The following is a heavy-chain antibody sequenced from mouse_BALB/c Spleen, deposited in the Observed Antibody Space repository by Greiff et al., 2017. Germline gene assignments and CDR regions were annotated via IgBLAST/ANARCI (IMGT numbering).Heavy chain of an antibody. Sequence: DVMLVESGGGLVKPGGSLKLSCAASGFTFSSYAMSWVRQSPEKRLEWVAEISSGGSYTYYPDTVTGRFTISRDNAKNTLYLEMSSLRSEDTAMYYCARAVTTVVAPGDYWGQGTSVTVSS. CDR2: ISSGGSYT. D-gene: IGHD1-1*01. CDR1: GFTFSSYA. J-gene: IGHJ4*01. CDR3: ARAVTTVVAPGDY. V-gene: IGHV5-9-4*01.